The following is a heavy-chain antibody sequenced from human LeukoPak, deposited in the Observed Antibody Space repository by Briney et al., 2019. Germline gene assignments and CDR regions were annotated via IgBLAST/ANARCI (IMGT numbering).Heavy chain of an antibody. V-gene: IGHV1-24*01. Sequence: ASVKVSCKVSGYTLTELSMHWVRQAPGKGLEWMGGFDPEDGETIYAQKFQGRVTMTEDTSTDTAYMELSSLRSEDTAVYYCATEAARRDHDAFDIWGQGTMVTVSS. CDR2: FDPEDGET. CDR1: GYTLTELS. J-gene: IGHJ3*02. CDR3: ATEAARRDHDAFDI. D-gene: IGHD1-1*01.